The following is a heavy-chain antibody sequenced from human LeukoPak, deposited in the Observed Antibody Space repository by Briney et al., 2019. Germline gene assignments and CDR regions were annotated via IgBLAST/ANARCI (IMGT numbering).Heavy chain of an antibody. V-gene: IGHV1-69*05. CDR1: GGTFSSYA. D-gene: IGHD2-2*01. CDR2: IIPIFGTA. Sequence: SVKVSCKASGGTFSSYAIGWVRQAPGQGLEWMGGIIPIFGTANYAQKFQGRVTITTDESTSTAYMELSSLRSEDTAVYYCASGFLGIVGYSSSTSCFRHPFDYWGQGTLVTVSS. CDR3: ASGFLGIVGYSSSTSCFRHPFDY. J-gene: IGHJ4*02.